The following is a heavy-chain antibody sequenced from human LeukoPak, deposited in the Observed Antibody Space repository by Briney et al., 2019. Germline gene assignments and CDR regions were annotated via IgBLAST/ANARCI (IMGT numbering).Heavy chain of an antibody. D-gene: IGHD3-10*01. CDR1: GFTFSSYG. J-gene: IGHJ6*04. CDR3: AKVSEITMVRGVIITQRHYYYYGMDV. CDR2: ISYDGSNK. V-gene: IGHV3-30*18. Sequence: GGSLRLSCAASGFTFSSYGMHWVRQAPGKGLEWVAVISYDGSNKYYADSVQGRFTISRDNSKNTLYLQMNSLRAEDTAVYYCAKVSEITMVRGVIITQRHYYYYGMDVWGKRTTVTVSS.